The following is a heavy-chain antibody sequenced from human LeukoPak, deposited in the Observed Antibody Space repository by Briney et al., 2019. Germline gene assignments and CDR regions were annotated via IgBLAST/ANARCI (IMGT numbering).Heavy chain of an antibody. Sequence: SETLSLTCTVSGCSISSSSAYWGWVRQPPGKGLEWIGSIYYSKNTYYNPSLKSRVTISADTSKNQFSLTLGSVSATDTAVYYCVSPRGFSYGYFDYWGQGTLVTVSS. CDR3: VSPRGFSYGYFDY. CDR2: IYYSKNT. J-gene: IGHJ4*02. CDR1: GCSISSSSAY. V-gene: IGHV4-39*01. D-gene: IGHD5-18*01.